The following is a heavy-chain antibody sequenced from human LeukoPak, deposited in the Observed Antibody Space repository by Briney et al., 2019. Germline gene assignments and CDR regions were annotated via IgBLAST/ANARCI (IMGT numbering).Heavy chain of an antibody. CDR1: SGFISSYY. CDR2: IYYTGST. V-gene: IGHV4-59*01. CDR3: ARLHHDYGSGTYGGAYNYYMDV. J-gene: IGHJ6*03. Sequence: SETLSLTCSVSSGFISSYYWTWIRQSPGKGLEWIGYIYYTGSTSYNPSLQSRVTISVDTSKNQFSLRLNSVTAADTAVYYCARLHHDYGSGTYGGAYNYYMDVWGKGTTVTVSS. D-gene: IGHD3-10*01.